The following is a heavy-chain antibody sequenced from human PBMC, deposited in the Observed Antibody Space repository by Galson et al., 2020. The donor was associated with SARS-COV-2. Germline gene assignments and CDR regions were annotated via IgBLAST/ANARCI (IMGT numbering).Heavy chain of an antibody. J-gene: IGHJ6*02. CDR1: GYTFTDYY. CDR2: INPKSGGT. V-gene: IGHV1-2*02. Sequence: ASVKVSCKASGYTFTDYYIHWVRQAPGQGLEWMGWINPKSGGTNYAQKFEDRVTTTRDTSITTAYMELSRLRADDTAVYYCARLGYYDVLTGYIVDVWGQGTMVTVSS. CDR3: ARLGYYDVLTGYIVDV. D-gene: IGHD3-9*01.